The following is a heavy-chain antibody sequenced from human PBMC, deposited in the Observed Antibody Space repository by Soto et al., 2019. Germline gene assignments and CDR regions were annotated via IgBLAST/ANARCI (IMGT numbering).Heavy chain of an antibody. V-gene: IGHV4-30-4*01. CDR2: LSYTGST. J-gene: IGHJ3*02. CDR3: ARELEGGVFDI. CDR1: GGSVTSDEDY. Sequence: SETLSLTCTVSGGSVTSDEDYWTWIRQPPGKGLEWMGYLSYTGSTYYNPSLRNRATISVDESSNHLSLRLSSVTAADTAVYYCARELEGGVFDIWGRGTLVTVSS. D-gene: IGHD2-8*02.